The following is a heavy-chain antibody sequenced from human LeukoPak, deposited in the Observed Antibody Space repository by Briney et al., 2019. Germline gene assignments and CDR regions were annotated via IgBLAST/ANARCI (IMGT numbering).Heavy chain of an antibody. Sequence: SETLSLTCTVSGGSISSSSYYWGWIRQPPGKGLEWIGSIYYSGSTYYNPSLKSRVTISVDTSKNQFSLKLSSVTAADTAVYYCAIPDGYNRYWYFDHWGRGTLVTVSS. CDR3: AIPDGYNRYWYFDH. D-gene: IGHD5-24*01. CDR1: GGSISSSSYY. CDR2: IYYSGST. V-gene: IGHV4-39*01. J-gene: IGHJ2*01.